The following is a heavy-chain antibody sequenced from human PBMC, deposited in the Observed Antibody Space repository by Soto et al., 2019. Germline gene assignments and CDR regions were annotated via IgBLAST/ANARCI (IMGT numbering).Heavy chain of an antibody. D-gene: IGHD2-2*01. CDR1: GCTFSSYA. CDR2: IIPIFGTA. J-gene: IGHJ6*01. CDR3: ARAAWYQLLFTSTYYHYGMEL. V-gene: IGHV1-69*06. Sequence: ASVRVSCKASGCTFSSYASSWVRQARGQGLEWMGGIIPIFGTANYAQKFQGRVTITADKSTSTAYMELSSLRSEDTAVYYCARAAWYQLLFTSTYYHYGMELWGQGTSVTVSS.